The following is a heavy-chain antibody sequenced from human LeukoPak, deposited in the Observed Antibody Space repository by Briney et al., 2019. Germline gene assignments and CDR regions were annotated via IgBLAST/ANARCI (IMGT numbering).Heavy chain of an antibody. CDR3: VRDFIAAASGAFDI. CDR1: GGSISGYY. Sequence: KPSETLSFTCTVSGGSISGYYWSWIRQPPGKGLEWIGYIHYSGSTNYNPSLQSRLTIFLDTSKNQFALKLNSVTAADTAVYYCVRDFIAAASGAFDIWGQGTAVTVSS. CDR2: IHYSGST. V-gene: IGHV4-59*01. J-gene: IGHJ3*02. D-gene: IGHD6-6*01.